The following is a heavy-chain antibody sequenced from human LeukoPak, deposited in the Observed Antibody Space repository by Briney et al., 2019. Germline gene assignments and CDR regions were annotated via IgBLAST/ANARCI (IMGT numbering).Heavy chain of an antibody. V-gene: IGHV1-18*01. J-gene: IGHJ6*03. Sequence: ASVKVSCKASGGTFSSYAISWVRQAPGQGLEWVGWVSSYNGDTNYAQRFQGRVTMSTDTSTSTAYMELRSLRSDDTAVYYCATHSTRIAVRPSDYYYYMDVWGKGTTVTVSS. D-gene: IGHD6-6*01. CDR3: ATHSTRIAVRPSDYYYYMDV. CDR2: VSSYNGDT. CDR1: GGTFSSYA.